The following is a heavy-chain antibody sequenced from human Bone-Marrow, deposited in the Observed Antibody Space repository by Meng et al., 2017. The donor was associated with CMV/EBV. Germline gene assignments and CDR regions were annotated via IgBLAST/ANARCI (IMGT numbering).Heavy chain of an antibody. Sequence: GESLKISCAASGFTFSSYEMNWVRQAPGKGLEWVAFIRYDGSGKYYGGSVEGRFTISRDNSKNTLYLQMSSLRPDDTAMYYCAKDLGTSSRSYWGQGTLVTVSS. D-gene: IGHD6-6*01. CDR2: IRYDGSGK. CDR3: AKDLGTSSRSY. V-gene: IGHV3-30*02. CDR1: GFTFSSYE. J-gene: IGHJ4*02.